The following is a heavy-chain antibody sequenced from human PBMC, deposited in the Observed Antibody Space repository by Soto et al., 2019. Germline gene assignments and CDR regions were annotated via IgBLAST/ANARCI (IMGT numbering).Heavy chain of an antibody. D-gene: IGHD3-22*01. J-gene: IGHJ5*02. CDR3: ARDFFDSSDYTTNWFDP. CDR2: IYYTGNT. CDR1: GGSISSSSYY. V-gene: IGHV4-39*01. Sequence: SSETLSLTCTVSGGSISSSSYYWDWIRQPPGKGLEWIGSIYYTGNTYYNPSLRSRITISVDTSKNQFSLKLSSVTAADTAVYYCARDFFDSSDYTTNWFDPWGQGTLVTVSS.